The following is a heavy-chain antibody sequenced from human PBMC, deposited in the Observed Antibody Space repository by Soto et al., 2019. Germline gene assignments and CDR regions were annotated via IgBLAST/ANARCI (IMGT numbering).Heavy chain of an antibody. CDR2: ISWDGGST. CDR1: GFTFDDYT. V-gene: IGHV3-43*01. D-gene: IGHD4-17*01. CDR3: VSALKYGDYRLDY. Sequence: GSLRLSCAASGFTFDDYTMHWDRQAPGKGLEWVSLISWDGGSTYYADSVKGRFTISRDNSKNSLYLQMNSLRTEDTALYYCVSALKYGDYRLDYWGQGTLVTVSS. J-gene: IGHJ4*02.